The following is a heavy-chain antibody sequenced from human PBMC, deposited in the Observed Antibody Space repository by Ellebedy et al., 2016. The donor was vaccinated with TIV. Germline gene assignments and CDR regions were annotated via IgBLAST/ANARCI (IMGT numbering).Heavy chain of an antibody. CDR3: AHRGGTPGAFDI. CDR2: IYWNDDE. V-gene: IGHV2-5*01. D-gene: IGHD1-26*01. Sequence: SGPTLVKPTQTLTLTCTFSGFSLSTSGVGVGWIRQPPGKALEWLAFIYWNDDEYYSPFLKSRLTVTKDTSKNQAVLTMANMDPVDTATYYCAHRGGTPGAFDIWGQGTVVTVSS. J-gene: IGHJ3*02. CDR1: GFSLSTSGVG.